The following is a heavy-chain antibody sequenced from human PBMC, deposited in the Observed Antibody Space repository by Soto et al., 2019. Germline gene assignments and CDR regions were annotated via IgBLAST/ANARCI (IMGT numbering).Heavy chain of an antibody. CDR3: AILSN. Sequence: GGSLRLSCAASGFAVSSNYMNWVRQAPGKGLEWLSIIYSDGTTYYADSVKGRFTISRDNFKNTLYLQMNNLRAEDTAVYYCAILSNWGQGTLVTVSS. CDR2: IYSDGTT. D-gene: IGHD6-6*01. V-gene: IGHV3-53*01. J-gene: IGHJ4*02. CDR1: GFAVSSNY.